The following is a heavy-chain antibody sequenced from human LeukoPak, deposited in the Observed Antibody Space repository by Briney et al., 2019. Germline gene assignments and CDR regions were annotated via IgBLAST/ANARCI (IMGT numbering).Heavy chain of an antibody. V-gene: IGHV1-18*01. Sequence: ASVKVSCKASGYTFTSYGISWVRQAPGQGLEWMGWISAYNGNTNYAQKLQGRVTMTTDTSTSTAYMELRSLRSDDTAVYYCARDYGSGSYYTPTFDYWGQGTLVTVSS. J-gene: IGHJ4*02. D-gene: IGHD3-10*01. CDR3: ARDYGSGSYYTPTFDY. CDR2: ISAYNGNT. CDR1: GYTFTSYG.